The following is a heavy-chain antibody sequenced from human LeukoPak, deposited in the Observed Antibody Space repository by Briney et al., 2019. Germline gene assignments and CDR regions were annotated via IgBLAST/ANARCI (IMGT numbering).Heavy chain of an antibody. CDR1: GFSFKDYG. CDR2: INWEGGGT. D-gene: IGHD1-26*01. Sequence: GGSLRLSCAATGFSFKDYGMHWVRQPPGKGLEWVSGINWEGGGTNYADSMKSRFTISRDNAKNSLYLQMTSLRPEDTALYYCAKHLRATNTYIFFGLDVWGQGTTVTVSS. CDR3: AKHLRATNTYIFFGLDV. J-gene: IGHJ6*02. V-gene: IGHV3-9*01.